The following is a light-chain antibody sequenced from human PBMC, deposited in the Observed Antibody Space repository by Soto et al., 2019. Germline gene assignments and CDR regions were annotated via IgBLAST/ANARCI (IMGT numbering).Light chain of an antibody. Sequence: DIQLTQSPSTVSASVGDRVTITCRASRTIRSWLAWYQQRPGKAPKLLIYAGSNLETGVPSRFSGSRSGTEFTLTISSLPRDAAATYYCQQDNGFSTFAQGTYVDIK. CDR1: RTIRSW. CDR2: AGS. CDR3: QQDNGFST. V-gene: IGKV1-5*01. J-gene: IGKJ2*01.